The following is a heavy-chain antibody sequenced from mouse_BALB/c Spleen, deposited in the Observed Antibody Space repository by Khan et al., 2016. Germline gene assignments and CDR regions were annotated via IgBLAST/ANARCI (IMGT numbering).Heavy chain of an antibody. CDR1: GFSLTSYG. V-gene: IGHV2-6-1*01. D-gene: IGHD2-4*01. CDR3: ARHEGDYDVIMDY. J-gene: IGHJ4*01. Sequence: QVQLKESGPGLVAPSQSLSITCTISGFSLTSYGVHWVRQPPGKGLEWLVVIWSDGSTTYNSALKSRLSISQDNSKNQVFLKMNSIPTYDTAMYYCARHEGDYDVIMDYWGQGTSVTVSS. CDR2: IWSDGST.